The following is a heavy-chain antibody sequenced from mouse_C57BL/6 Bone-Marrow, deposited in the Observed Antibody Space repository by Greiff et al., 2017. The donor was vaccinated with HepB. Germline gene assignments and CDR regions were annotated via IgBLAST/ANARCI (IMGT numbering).Heavy chain of an antibody. CDR1: GFTFSSYG. Sequence: EVKLVESGGDLVKPGGSLKLSCAASGFTFSSYGMSWVRQTPDKRLEWVATISSGGSYTYYPDSVKGRFTISRDNAKNTLYLQMSSLKSEDTAMYYCARHEVGGPSFDYWGQGTTLTVSS. D-gene: IGHD1-3*01. CDR3: ARHEVGGPSFDY. J-gene: IGHJ2*01. CDR2: ISSGGSYT. V-gene: IGHV5-6*01.